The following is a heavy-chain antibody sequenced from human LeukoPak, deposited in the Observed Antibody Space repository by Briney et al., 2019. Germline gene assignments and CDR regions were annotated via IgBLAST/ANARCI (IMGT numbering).Heavy chain of an antibody. CDR3: ARDLAYGDDGL. V-gene: IGHV3-21*01. CDR2: ISSSSSYI. J-gene: IGHJ4*02. CDR1: GFTLSNYS. Sequence: GGSLRLSCTASGFTLSNYSMNWVRQAPGKGLEWVAFISSSSSYIFYADSLKGRFTISRDNAKNSLYLQMNSLRADDTAVYYCARDLAYGDDGLWGQGTLVTVSS. D-gene: IGHD4-17*01.